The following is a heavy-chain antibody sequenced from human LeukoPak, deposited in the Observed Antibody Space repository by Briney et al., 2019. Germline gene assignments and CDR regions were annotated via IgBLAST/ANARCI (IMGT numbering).Heavy chain of an antibody. J-gene: IGHJ4*02. CDR3: ARDYDSSGSTDY. D-gene: IGHD3-22*01. CDR1: GGTFSIYA. Sequence: SVTVSFKASGGTFSIYAISWVRQAPGQGLEWMGRIIPILGIANYAQKFQGRVTITADKSTSTAYMELSSLRSEDTAVYYCARDYDSSGSTDYWGQGTLVTVSS. V-gene: IGHV1-69*04. CDR2: IIPILGIA.